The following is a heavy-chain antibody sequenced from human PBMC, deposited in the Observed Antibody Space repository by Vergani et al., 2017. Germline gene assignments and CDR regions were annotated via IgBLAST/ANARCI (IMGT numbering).Heavy chain of an antibody. J-gene: IGHJ6*02. Sequence: QVQLVESGGGVVQPGRYLRLSCAASGFTFSSYGMHWVRQAPGKGLEWVAVVWSDGSNKYYADSVKGRFTISRDNSQNTLYLQMNSLRAEDTAVYYCARDEADYYGMDVWGRGSTVTGSS. CDR3: ARDEADYYGMDV. CDR2: VWSDGSNK. V-gene: IGHV3-33*01. CDR1: GFTFSSYG. D-gene: IGHD6-25*01.